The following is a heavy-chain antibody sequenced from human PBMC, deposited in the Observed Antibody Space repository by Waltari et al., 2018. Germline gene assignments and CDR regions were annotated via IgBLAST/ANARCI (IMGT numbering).Heavy chain of an antibody. CDR2: IDPGDPDT. D-gene: IGHD1-7*01. Sequence: EVQLVQSGAEVKKPGESLKISCKGSGYSFTSYWIGWVRQMPGKGLGWMGGIDPGDPDTTYSPSFQGQVTISADKSISTAYLPWSSLKASDTAMYYCARRETTSDYYGMDDWGQGTTVTVSS. V-gene: IGHV5-51*01. CDR3: ARRETTSDYYGMDD. J-gene: IGHJ6*02. CDR1: GYSFTSYW.